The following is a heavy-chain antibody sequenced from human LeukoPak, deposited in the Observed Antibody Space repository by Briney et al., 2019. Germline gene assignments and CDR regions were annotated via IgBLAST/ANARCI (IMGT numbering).Heavy chain of an antibody. CDR1: GYTLTELS. D-gene: IGHD3-10*01. CDR3: ALYYYGSGSYYTNWFDP. CDR2: FDPEDGET. J-gene: IGHJ5*02. Sequence: ASVKVSCKVSGYTLTELSMHWVRQAPGTGLEWMGGFDPEDGETIYAQKFQGRVTMTEDTSTDTAYMELSSLRSEDTAVYYCALYYYGSGSYYTNWFDPWGQGTLVTVSS. V-gene: IGHV1-24*01.